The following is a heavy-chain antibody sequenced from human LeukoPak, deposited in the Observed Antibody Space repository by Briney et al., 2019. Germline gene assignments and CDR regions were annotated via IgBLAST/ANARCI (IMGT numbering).Heavy chain of an antibody. Sequence: GASVKVSCKASGYTFTSYGISWVRQAPGQGLEWMGWISAYNGNTNYAQKLQGRVTMTTDTSTSTAYMELRSLRSEDTAVYYCARERCSGGSCYSVFDYWGQGTLVTVSS. D-gene: IGHD2-15*01. CDR3: ARERCSGGSCYSVFDY. J-gene: IGHJ4*02. CDR2: ISAYNGNT. CDR1: GYTFTSYG. V-gene: IGHV1-18*01.